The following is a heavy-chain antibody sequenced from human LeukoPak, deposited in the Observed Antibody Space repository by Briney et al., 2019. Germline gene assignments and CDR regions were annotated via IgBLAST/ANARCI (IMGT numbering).Heavy chain of an antibody. CDR2: INPNSGGT. V-gene: IGHV1-2*06. CDR1: GYTFTGYY. Sequence: ASVKVSCKASGYTFTGYYMHWVRQAPGQGLEWMGRINPNSGGTNYSQKFQGRVTITRDTAISTAYMELSRLRSDDTAVYYCARGRLPRKPVAATLYYFHYWGQGTLVTVSS. J-gene: IGHJ4*02. CDR3: ARGRLPRKPVAATLYYFHY. D-gene: IGHD6-19*01.